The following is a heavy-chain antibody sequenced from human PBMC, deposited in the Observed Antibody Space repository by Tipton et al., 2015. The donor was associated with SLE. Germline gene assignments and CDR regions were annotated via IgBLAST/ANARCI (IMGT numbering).Heavy chain of an antibody. V-gene: IGHV3-74*01. CDR3: AKAHSSSWPIYFDN. Sequence: SLRLSCAASGFTFSSYWMHWVRQAPGKGLVWASHINSDGSTTNYADSVKGRFTISRDNAKNTVYLQMNSLRAEDTAVYYCAKAHSSSWPIYFDNWGRGTLVTVSS. D-gene: IGHD6-13*01. CDR1: GFTFSSYW. CDR2: INSDGSTT. J-gene: IGHJ4*02.